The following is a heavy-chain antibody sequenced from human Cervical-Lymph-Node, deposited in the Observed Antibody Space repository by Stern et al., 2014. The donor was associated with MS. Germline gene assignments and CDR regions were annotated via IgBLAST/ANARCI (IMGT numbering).Heavy chain of an antibody. J-gene: IGHJ4*02. D-gene: IGHD4-17*01. CDR2: ISGSGGST. CDR3: AKVDIYGDYFDY. CDR1: GFTFSSYA. V-gene: IGHV3-23*01. Sequence: EVQLLESGGGLVQPGGSLRLSCAASGFTFSSYAMSWVRQAPGKGLEGVSAISGSGGSTYYADSVKGRFTISRDNSKNTLYLQMNSLRAEDTAVYYCAKVDIYGDYFDYWGQGTLVTVSS.